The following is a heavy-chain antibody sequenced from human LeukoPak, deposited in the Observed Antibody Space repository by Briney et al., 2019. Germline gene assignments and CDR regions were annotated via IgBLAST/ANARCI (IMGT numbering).Heavy chain of an antibody. D-gene: IGHD2-2*01. CDR2: INPNSGGT. CDR3: ARVDVVVPAAMQGFDY. J-gene: IGHJ4*02. V-gene: IGHV1-2*02. CDR1: GYTFTGYY. Sequence: ASVKVSCKASGYTFTGYYMHWVRQAPGQGLEWMGWINPNSGGTNYAQKLQGRVTMTTDTSTSTAYMELRSLRSDDTAVYYCARVDVVVPAAMQGFDYWGQGTLVTVSS.